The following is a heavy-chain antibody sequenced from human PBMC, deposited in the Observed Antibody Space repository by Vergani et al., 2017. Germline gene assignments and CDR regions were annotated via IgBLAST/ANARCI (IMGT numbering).Heavy chain of an antibody. CDR2: IRHDGLT. CDR3: AREGYCTNGVCFTLFDV. J-gene: IGHJ4*02. D-gene: IGHD2-8*01. Sequence: QAQLQQWGAGLLKPSETLSLTCAIYGGSFNDYWWTWIRQPPGKGLEWIGEIRHDGLTHYSPSLKSRVTISIDTSTHQFSLNLRSVTAADTAVYYCAREGYCTNGVCFTLFDVWGQGALVTVSS. CDR1: GGSFNDYW. V-gene: IGHV4-34*01.